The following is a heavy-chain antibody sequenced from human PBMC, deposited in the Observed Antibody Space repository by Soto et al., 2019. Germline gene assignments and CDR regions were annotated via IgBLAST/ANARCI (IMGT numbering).Heavy chain of an antibody. CDR1: EFSFSSYA. Sequence: QVHLVESGGGVGQPGGSLRLACAASEFSFSSYAMHWIRQAPGKGLEWVAVISFDGNIIQYADSVKGRFIIPRDNIKNTLYLQMNSLRGEDTAVYYCARTFDTITYYFDYWGQGTQVTVTS. CDR2: ISFDGNII. J-gene: IGHJ4*02. V-gene: IGHV3-30-3*01. CDR3: ARTFDTITYYFDY. D-gene: IGHD3-9*01.